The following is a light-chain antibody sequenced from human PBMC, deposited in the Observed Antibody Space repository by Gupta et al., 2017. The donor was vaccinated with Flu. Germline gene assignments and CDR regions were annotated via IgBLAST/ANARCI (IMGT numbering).Light chain of an antibody. Sequence: QSALTQPASVSGSPGKSITISCTGTDSDIGAYNYVSWHQHHPGKAPKLIIYEITNRPPGVSDRFSGSKSGDTASLTISGLQAEDEADYYCCSYTSSSTYVFGTGTRVTVL. CDR1: DSDIGAYNY. V-gene: IGLV2-14*01. CDR3: CSYTSSSTYV. CDR2: EIT. J-gene: IGLJ1*01.